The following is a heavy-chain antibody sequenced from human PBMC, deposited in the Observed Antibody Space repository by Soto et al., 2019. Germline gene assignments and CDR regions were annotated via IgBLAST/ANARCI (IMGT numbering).Heavy chain of an antibody. V-gene: IGHV3-74*01. CDR2: INSDGSRT. CDR3: ARYRSSCTSARCYSYYYGMDV. CDR1: GFNFSRYW. D-gene: IGHD2-2*01. Sequence: EVQLVESGGGLVQPGGSLRLSCSASGFNFSRYWTHWVRQVPGRGLMWVSHINSDGSRTTYADSVKGRFTISRDNAKNTLYLQMSSLIAEDTAVYYCARYRSSCTSARCYSYYYGMDVWGQGTTVTVSS. J-gene: IGHJ6*02.